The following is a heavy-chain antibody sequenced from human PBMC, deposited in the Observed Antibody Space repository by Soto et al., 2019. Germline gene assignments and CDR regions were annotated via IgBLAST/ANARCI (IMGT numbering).Heavy chain of an antibody. V-gene: IGHV4-59*12. CDR1: GASISSYY. D-gene: IGHD6-19*01. J-gene: IGHJ4*02. CDR2: IYLGGSI. CDR3: ARRYSCGFDF. Sequence: SETLSLTCSVSGASISSYYYTWIRQTPGKGLEWIGYIYLGGSINYNPSFKSRVTISVDTSKNQFSLRLSSVTAADTAVYYCARRYSCGFDFWGQGTLVTVSS.